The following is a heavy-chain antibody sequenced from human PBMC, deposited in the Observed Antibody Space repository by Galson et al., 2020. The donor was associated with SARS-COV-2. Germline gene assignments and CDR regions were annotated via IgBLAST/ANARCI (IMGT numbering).Heavy chain of an antibody. V-gene: IGHV5-51*01. D-gene: IGHD3-3*01. Sequence: GESLKISCKGSGYSFTSYWIGWVRQMPGKGLEWMGIIYPGYSDTRYGPSFQGQVTIPADKSISTAYLQWSSLKASDTAMDYWGRKGFLEWLPLDYWGQGTLVTVSS. CDR3: GRKGFLEWLPLDY. CDR2: IYPGYSDT. J-gene: IGHJ4*02. CDR1: GYSFTSYW.